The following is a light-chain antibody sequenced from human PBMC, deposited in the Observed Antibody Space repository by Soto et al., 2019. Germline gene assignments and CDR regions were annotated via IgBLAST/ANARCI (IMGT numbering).Light chain of an antibody. Sequence: QSALTQPPSASGSPGQSVTLSCTGTSSDVVTYNFEYVSWYQHHPGRALKLMIYDVTKRPSGVPDRFSGSKSGSTASLTVAGHQAEDGAVDYCSSNAGWDVVFGGGATMTIL. CDR2: DVT. V-gene: IGLV2-8*01. J-gene: IGLJ2*01. CDR1: SSDVVTYNFEY. CDR3: SSNAGWDVV.